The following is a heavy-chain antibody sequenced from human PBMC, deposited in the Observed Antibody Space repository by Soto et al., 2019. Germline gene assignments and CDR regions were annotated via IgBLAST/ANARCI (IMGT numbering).Heavy chain of an antibody. D-gene: IGHD1-26*01. CDR3: ARAWDF. CDR1: GVSVSRDYQ. Sequence: SETLSLTCTVSGVSVSRDYQWIWIRQRPGKGLEWSGHISYSGSPYYHPSLRSRLSISVDTSKNQFSLKVKSVTAADTAVYYCARAWDFWGQGTLVTVSS. J-gene: IGHJ1*01. CDR2: ISYSGSP. V-gene: IGHV4-30-4*01.